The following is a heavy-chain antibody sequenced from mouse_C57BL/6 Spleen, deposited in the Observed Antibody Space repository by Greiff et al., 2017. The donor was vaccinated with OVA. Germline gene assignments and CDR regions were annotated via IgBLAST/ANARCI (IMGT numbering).Heavy chain of an antibody. V-gene: IGHV1-53*01. CDR1: GYTFTSYW. J-gene: IGHJ4*01. CDR3: AREEQLRLPLYYYAMDY. D-gene: IGHD3-2*02. CDR2: INPSNGGT. Sequence: QVQLQQPGTDLVKPGASVKLSCKASGYTFTSYWMHWVKQRPGQGLEWIGNINPSNGGTNYNEKFKSKATLTVDKSSSTAYMQLSSLTSADSAVYYCAREEQLRLPLYYYAMDYWGQGTSVTVSS.